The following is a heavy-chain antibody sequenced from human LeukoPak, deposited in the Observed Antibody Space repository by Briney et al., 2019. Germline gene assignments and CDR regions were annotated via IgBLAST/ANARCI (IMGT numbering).Heavy chain of an antibody. V-gene: IGHV3-48*02. J-gene: IGHJ4*02. D-gene: IGHD3-10*01. CDR1: GFTFTTYD. CDR3: ARGVLLDDC. CDR2: ISVGSSAT. Sequence: GGSLRLSCAASGFTFTTYDMNWVRQAPGKGLEWVSYISVGSSATYYADSVKGRFTISRDNARNSLYLQMNSLRDEDTAVYYCARGVLLDDCWGQGTLVTVSS.